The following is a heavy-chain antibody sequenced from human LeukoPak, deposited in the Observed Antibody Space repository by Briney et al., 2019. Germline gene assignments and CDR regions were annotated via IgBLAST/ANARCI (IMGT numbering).Heavy chain of an antibody. Sequence: QAGGSLRLSCAASGFTFNSYAMYWVRQAPGKGLEWISGIFGSGGSPHYADSVKGRSTISRDNSQEIVYLQLDSLRVEDTALYYCGKTTVGYSSGRYPGWPVDYWGQGTLVTVSS. J-gene: IGHJ4*02. CDR2: IFGSGGSP. CDR1: GFTFNSYA. D-gene: IGHD2-15*01. CDR3: GKTTVGYSSGRYPGWPVDY. V-gene: IGHV3-23*01.